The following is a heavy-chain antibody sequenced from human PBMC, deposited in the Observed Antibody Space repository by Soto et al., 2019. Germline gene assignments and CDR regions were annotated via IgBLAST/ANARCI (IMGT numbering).Heavy chain of an antibody. D-gene: IGHD5-12*01. Sequence: PGGSLRLSCTASGFTFGDYAINWVRQVPGKGLEWLGFIRNDNYDETTEYAASVKGRIIISRDDSKSMAYLQMDSLKTEDTGVYYCTRGRDGYNPYYFLYWGQGALVTVSS. CDR3: TRGRDGYNPYYFLY. J-gene: IGHJ4*02. CDR1: GFTFGDYA. V-gene: IGHV3-49*04. CDR2: IRNDNYDETT.